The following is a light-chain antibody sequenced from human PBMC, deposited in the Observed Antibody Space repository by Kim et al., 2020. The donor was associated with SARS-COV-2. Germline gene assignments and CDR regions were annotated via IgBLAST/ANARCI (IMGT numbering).Light chain of an antibody. CDR2: GVT. CDR1: SSDIGRFNG. Sequence: QSALTQPASVSGSPGQSITISCNGSSSDIGRFNGVSWYQQHPGTAPKLKIYGVTERPSGVSNRFSGSKSGNTASLTISGLQPEDEAEYYCCSYGGNNNWLFGGGTKVTVL. CDR3: CSYGGNNNWL. J-gene: IGLJ3*02. V-gene: IGLV2-23*02.